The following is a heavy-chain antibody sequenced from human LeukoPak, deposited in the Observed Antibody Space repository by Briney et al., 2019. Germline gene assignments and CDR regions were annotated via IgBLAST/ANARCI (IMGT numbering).Heavy chain of an antibody. CDR3: ARDRWGSSGYFGY. J-gene: IGHJ4*02. D-gene: IGHD3-22*01. V-gene: IGHV3-53*01. CDR1: GGSISSGGYY. CDR2: IYSGGST. Sequence: ETLSLTCTISGGSISSGGYYWSWVRQAPGKGLEWVSVIYSGGSTYYADSVKGRFTISRDNSKNTLYLQMNSLRAEDTAVYYCARDRWGSSGYFGYWGQGTLVTVSS.